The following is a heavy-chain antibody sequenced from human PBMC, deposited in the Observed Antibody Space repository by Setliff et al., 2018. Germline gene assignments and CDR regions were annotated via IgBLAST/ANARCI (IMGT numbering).Heavy chain of an antibody. J-gene: IGHJ4*02. V-gene: IGHV4-61*02. CDR1: GGSISSGTYY. Sequence: SETLSLTCTVSGGSISSGTYYWSWIRQPAGKGLEWIGRIYTSGSTNHNPSLKSRVTISVDKSKNQFSLKLSSVTAADTAVYYCARGMHPYYFDYWGQGTLVTVSS. CDR2: IYTSGST. CDR3: ARGMHPYYFDY.